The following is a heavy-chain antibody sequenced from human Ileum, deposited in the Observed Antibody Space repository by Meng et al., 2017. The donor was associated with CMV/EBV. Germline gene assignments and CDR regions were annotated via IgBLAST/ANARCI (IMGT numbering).Heavy chain of an antibody. CDR3: ARSYYDFWSGYYNSLGY. Sequence: GESLKISCAASGFTFSSYAMHWVRQAPGKGLEWVAVISYDGSNKYYADSVKGRFTISRDNSKNTLYLQMNSLRAEDTAVYYCARSYYDFWSGYYNSLGYW. V-gene: IGHV3-30-3*01. J-gene: IGHJ4*01. CDR1: GFTFSSYA. D-gene: IGHD3-3*01. CDR2: ISYDGSNK.